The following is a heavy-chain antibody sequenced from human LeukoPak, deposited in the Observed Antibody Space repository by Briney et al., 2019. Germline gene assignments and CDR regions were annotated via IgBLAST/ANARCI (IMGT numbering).Heavy chain of an antibody. V-gene: IGHV1-46*01. CDR2: INPSGGST. CDR1: GYTFTSYY. J-gene: IGHJ5*02. D-gene: IGHD3-22*01. Sequence: ASVKVSCKASGYTFTSYYTHWVRQAPGQGLEWMGIINPSGGSTSYAQKFQGRVTMTRDMSTSTVYMELSSLRSEDTAVYYCARDVAGVYDSSGYYPANWFDPWGQGTLVTVSS. CDR3: ARDVAGVYDSSGYYPANWFDP.